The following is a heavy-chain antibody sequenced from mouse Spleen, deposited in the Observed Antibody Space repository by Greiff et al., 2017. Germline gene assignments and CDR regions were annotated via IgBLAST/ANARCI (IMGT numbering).Heavy chain of an antibody. Sequence: VKLQESGAELARPGASVKLSCKASGYTFTDYYINWVKQRTGQGLEWIGEIYPGSGNTYYNEKFKGKATLTADKSSSTAYMQLSSLTSEDSAVYFCAREDFYYGSRDAMDYWGQGTSVTVSS. CDR3: AREDFYYGSRDAMDY. CDR1: GYTFTDYY. J-gene: IGHJ4*01. D-gene: IGHD1-1*01. CDR2: IYPGSGNT. V-gene: IGHV1-77*01.